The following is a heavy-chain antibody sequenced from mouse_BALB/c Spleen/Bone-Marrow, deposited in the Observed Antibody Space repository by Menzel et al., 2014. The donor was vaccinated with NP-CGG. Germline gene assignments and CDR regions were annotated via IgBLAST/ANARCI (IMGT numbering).Heavy chain of an antibody. CDR2: IYPRNNNT. CDR1: GYTFTDYY. V-gene: IGHV1-84*02. J-gene: IGHJ3*01. CDR3: ARGITTATFAY. Sequence: QQSGPELVKPGASVKISCKASGYTFTDYYINWVKQKPGQGLEWIGWIYPRNNNTKYNERFKDKATLTVDTPSSTAYMQLSSLTSEDTAVYFCARGITTATFAYWGQGTPVTVSA. D-gene: IGHD1-2*01.